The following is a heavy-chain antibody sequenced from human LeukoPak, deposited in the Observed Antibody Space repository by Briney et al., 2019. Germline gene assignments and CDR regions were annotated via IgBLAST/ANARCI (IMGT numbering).Heavy chain of an antibody. CDR3: ARDLVQQWLVNYGMDV. J-gene: IGHJ6*02. CDR2: ISSSGSTI. D-gene: IGHD6-19*01. Sequence: PGGSLRLSCAASGFTFSSYEMNWVRQAPGKGLEWVSYISSSGSTIYYADSVKGRFTISRDNAKNSLYLQMNSLRAEDTAVYYCARDLVQQWLVNYGMDVWGQGTTVTVS. V-gene: IGHV3-48*03. CDR1: GFTFSSYE.